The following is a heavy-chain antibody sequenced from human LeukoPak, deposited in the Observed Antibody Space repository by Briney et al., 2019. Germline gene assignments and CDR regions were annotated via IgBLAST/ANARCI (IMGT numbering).Heavy chain of an antibody. V-gene: IGHV1-8*03. CDR2: MNPNSGNT. Sequence: ASVKVSCKASGYTFTNYDINWVRQATGQGLEWMGWMNPNSGNTGYAQKFQGRVTITRNTSISTAYMELSGLRSEDTAVYYCARVIVVVPAAQIRFDPWGQGTLVTVSS. CDR3: ARVIVVVPAAQIRFDP. J-gene: IGHJ5*02. CDR1: GYTFTNYD. D-gene: IGHD2-2*01.